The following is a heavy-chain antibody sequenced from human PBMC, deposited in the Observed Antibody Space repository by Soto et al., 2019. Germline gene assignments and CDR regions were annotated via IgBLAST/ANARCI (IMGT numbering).Heavy chain of an antibody. Sequence: VQLVESGGGVVQPGRSLRLSCAASGFTFSSYAMHWVRQAPGKGLEWVAVISYDGSNKYYADSVKGRFTISRDNSKNTLYLQMNSLRAEDTAVYYCARDGSGSYYTNWFDPWGQGTLVTVSS. J-gene: IGHJ5*02. D-gene: IGHD1-26*01. V-gene: IGHV3-30-3*01. CDR3: ARDGSGSYYTNWFDP. CDR1: GFTFSSYA. CDR2: ISYDGSNK.